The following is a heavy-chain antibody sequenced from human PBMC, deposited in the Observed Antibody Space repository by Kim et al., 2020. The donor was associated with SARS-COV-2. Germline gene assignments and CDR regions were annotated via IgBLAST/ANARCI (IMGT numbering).Heavy chain of an antibody. D-gene: IGHD2-15*01. J-gene: IGHJ4*02. V-gene: IGHV3-30*04. Sequence: GGSLRLSCAASGFTFSSYAMHWVRQAPGKGLEWVAVISYDGSNKYYADSVKGRFTISRDNSKNTLYLQMNSLRAEDTAVYYCARDPCSGGSCPLDYWGQG. CDR2: ISYDGSNK. CDR1: GFTFSSYA. CDR3: ARDPCSGGSCPLDY.